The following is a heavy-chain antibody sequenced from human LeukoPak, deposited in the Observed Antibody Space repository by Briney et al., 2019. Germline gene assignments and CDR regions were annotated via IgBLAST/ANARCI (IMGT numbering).Heavy chain of an antibody. CDR2: MNPNSGNT. Sequence: ASVKVSCKAFGYTFTSYDINWVRQATGQGLEWMGWMNPNSGNTVYAQKFQGRVTMTRNTSISTAYMELSSLRSEYTAVYYCARWVVELRGSWFDPWGQGTLVTVSS. D-gene: IGHD1-7*01. J-gene: IGHJ5*02. CDR3: ARWVVELRGSWFDP. V-gene: IGHV1-8*01. CDR1: GYTFTSYD.